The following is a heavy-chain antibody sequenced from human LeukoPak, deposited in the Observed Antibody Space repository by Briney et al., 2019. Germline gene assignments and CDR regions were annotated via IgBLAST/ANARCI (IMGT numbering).Heavy chain of an antibody. J-gene: IGHJ4*03. CDR1: GGSISTYY. CDR3: ARAEYSGSYYDS. D-gene: IGHD1-26*01. V-gene: IGHV4-59*01. Sequence: SETLSLTCTVSGGSISTYYWSWVRQPPGKGLEWVGYFYHSGSTKYNPSLKSRVSISVDTSKNQFSLKLSSVTAADTAVYYCARAEYSGSYYDSWGQGTLVTVSS. CDR2: FYHSGST.